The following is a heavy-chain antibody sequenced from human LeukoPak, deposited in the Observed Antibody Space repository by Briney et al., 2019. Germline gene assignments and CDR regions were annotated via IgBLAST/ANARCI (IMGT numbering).Heavy chain of an antibody. D-gene: IGHD3-10*01. CDR1: GGSFSGYY. V-gene: IGHV4-34*01. J-gene: IGHJ4*02. CDR2: INHSGST. Sequence: SETLSLTCAVFGGSFSGYYWSWIRQPPGKGLEWIGEINHSGSTNYNPSLKCRVTMSVDTSKNQFSLKLSSVTAADTAVYYCARRRGGYWGQGTLVTVSS. CDR3: ARRRGGY.